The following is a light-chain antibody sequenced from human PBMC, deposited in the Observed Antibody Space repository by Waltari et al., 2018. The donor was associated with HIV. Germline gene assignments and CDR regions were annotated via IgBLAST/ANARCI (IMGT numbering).Light chain of an antibody. J-gene: IGKJ1*01. Sequence: DIQMTQSPSSLSASIGDRVTITCRASQNIDKYLNWYQQKAGKAPKLLIYTTSNLQSGVPSRLSGSGSGTEFTLTISSLQPEDLATYYCQQGYNTPPWTFAPGTKVEVK. CDR3: QQGYNTPPWT. V-gene: IGKV1-39*01. CDR2: TTS. CDR1: QNIDKY.